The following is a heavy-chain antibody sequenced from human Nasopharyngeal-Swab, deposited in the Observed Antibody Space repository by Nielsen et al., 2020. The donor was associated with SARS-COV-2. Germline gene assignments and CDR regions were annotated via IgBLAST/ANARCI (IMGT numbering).Heavy chain of an antibody. CDR2: IYPGDSDT. J-gene: IGHJ3*02. D-gene: IGHD3-16*02. CDR3: ARQLMITFGGVIVTGAFDI. V-gene: IGHV5-51*01. CDR1: GYSLTSYW. Sequence: KVSCKGSGYSLTSYWIGWVRQMPGKGLEGMGIIYPGDSDTRYSPSFQGQVTISADKSISTAYLQWSSLKASDTAMYYCARQLMITFGGVIVTGAFDIWGQGTMVTVSS.